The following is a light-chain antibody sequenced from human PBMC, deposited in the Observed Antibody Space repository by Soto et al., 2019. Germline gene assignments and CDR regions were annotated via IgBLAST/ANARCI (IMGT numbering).Light chain of an antibody. CDR2: EAS. Sequence: VLTQSPDTLSLSPGERANLSCRASQDVGKFLVWYHQKPGLSPSLVIYEASKRATDIPDRFSGSGSETAFTHTINRLEPEDVGFYYCQQRNSWPLTFGGGTKVELK. CDR1: QDVGKF. J-gene: IGKJ4*01. CDR3: QQRNSWPLT. V-gene: IGKV3-11*01.